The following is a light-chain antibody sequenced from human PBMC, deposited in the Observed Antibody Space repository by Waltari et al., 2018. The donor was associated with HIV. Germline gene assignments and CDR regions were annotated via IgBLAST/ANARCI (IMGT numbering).Light chain of an antibody. CDR2: EVN. Sequence: QSALTQPPSASGSLGQSVTISCTGTSTDISGYASVPWYPQHPGKAPKLLIYEVNKRPSGVPDRFSASRSDNRASLTVSGLQYEDEAEYYCSSYTDFNTPHVFGTGTKVTVL. CDR1: STDISGYAS. V-gene: IGLV2-8*01. CDR3: SSYTDFNTPHV. J-gene: IGLJ1*01.